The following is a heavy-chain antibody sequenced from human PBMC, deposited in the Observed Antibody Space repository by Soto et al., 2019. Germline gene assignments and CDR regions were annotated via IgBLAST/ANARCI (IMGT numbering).Heavy chain of an antibody. J-gene: IGHJ4*02. Sequence: GGSLRLSCAASGFTFNIYAMSWVRQAPGKGLEWVSTIGGSGRSTFYAVSVKGRFTISRGNSKNTLYPQMNSLRAEDTAVYYCAKDPKGSSWYSFDYWGQGTLVTVSS. V-gene: IGHV3-23*01. CDR3: AKDPKGSSWYSFDY. CDR1: GFTFNIYA. D-gene: IGHD6-13*01. CDR2: IGGSGRST.